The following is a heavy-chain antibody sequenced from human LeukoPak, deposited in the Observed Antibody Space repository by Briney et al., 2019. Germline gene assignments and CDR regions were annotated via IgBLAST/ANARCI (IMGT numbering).Heavy chain of an antibody. CDR3: ARDSLPGVTTGDTNFDY. CDR2: ISSSGSTI. D-gene: IGHD4-17*01. V-gene: IGHV3-11*01. CDR1: GFTFSDYY. Sequence: GGSLRLFCAASGFTFSDYYMSWIRQAPGKGLEWVSYISSSGSTIYYADSVKGRFTISRDNAKNSLYLQMNSLRAEDTAVYYCARDSLPGVTTGDTNFDYWGQGTLVTVSS. J-gene: IGHJ4*02.